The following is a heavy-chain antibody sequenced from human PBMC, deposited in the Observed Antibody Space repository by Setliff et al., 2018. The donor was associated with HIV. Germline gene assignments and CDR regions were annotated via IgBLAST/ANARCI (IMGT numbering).Heavy chain of an antibody. CDR2: SNQSGSG. D-gene: IGHD5-12*01. CDR1: GGSLRDYY. V-gene: IGHV4-34*01. Sequence: PSETLSLTCVMDGGSLRDYYWSWIRQSQGKGLEWIGESNQSGSGNYNPSLKSRVTISVDTSRNEFFLNMGSVTAADTAVYYCAKGRRGYDSRLFYYHHGMDVWGQGTTVTVSS. CDR3: AKGRRGYDSRLFYYHHGMDV. J-gene: IGHJ6*02.